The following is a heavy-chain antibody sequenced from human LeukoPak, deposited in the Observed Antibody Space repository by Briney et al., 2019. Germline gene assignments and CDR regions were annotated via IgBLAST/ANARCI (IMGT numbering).Heavy chain of an antibody. J-gene: IGHJ4*02. Sequence: SETLSLTCAVCGGSFSDHSWSWVRQPPGEGLEWIGEIDHRGSTNYNPSLKSRVTISVDTSKNQFSLRLTSVTAADTAVYYCATRLPTDYWGQGTLVTVSS. D-gene: IGHD5-12*01. CDR3: ATRLPTDY. V-gene: IGHV4-34*01. CDR1: GGSFSDHS. CDR2: IDHRGST.